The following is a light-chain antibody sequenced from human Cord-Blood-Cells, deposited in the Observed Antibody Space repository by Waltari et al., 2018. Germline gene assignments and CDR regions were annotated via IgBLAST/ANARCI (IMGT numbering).Light chain of an antibody. Sequence: MTQSPATLSVSPGERATLSCRASQSVSSNLAWYQQKPGQAPRLLIYGASTRATGIPARFSGSGSGTEFTLTISSLQSEDFAVYYCQQYNNWPTWTFGQGTKVEIK. J-gene: IGKJ1*01. V-gene: IGKV3-15*01. CDR1: QSVSSN. CDR2: GAS. CDR3: QQYNNWPTWT.